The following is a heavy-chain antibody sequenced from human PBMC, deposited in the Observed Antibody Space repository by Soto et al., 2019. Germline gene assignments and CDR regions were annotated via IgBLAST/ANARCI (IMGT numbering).Heavy chain of an antibody. J-gene: IGHJ4*02. CDR2: ISYDGSNN. D-gene: IGHD2-15*01. Sequence: GWSLRLSCAASGFTFSRNAMHWVRQAPGKGLEWVAVISYDGSNNYYADSVKGRFTISRDNSKNTLYLQMNSLRAEDTAVYYCAKKAGDCSGGSCYIFDYWGKGT. V-gene: IGHV3-30*18. CDR1: GFTFSRNA. CDR3: AKKAGDCSGGSCYIFDY.